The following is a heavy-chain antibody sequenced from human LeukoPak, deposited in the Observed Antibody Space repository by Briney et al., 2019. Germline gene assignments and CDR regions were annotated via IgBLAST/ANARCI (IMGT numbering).Heavy chain of an antibody. J-gene: IGHJ4*02. CDR2: ISGSGGST. D-gene: IGHD3-10*01. CDR1: GFTFSSYA. Sequence: PGGSLRLSCAASGFTFSSYAMSWVRQAPGKGLEWVSAISGSGGSTYYADSVKGRFTISRDNSKNTLYLQMNSLRAEDTAVYYCAKWAWFGELYRPDYFDYWGQGTLVTVSS. V-gene: IGHV3-23*01. CDR3: AKWAWFGELYRPDYFDY.